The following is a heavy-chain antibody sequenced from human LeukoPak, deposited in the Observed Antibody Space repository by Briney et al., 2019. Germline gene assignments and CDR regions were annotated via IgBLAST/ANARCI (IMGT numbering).Heavy chain of an antibody. Sequence: PSETLSLTCTVSGGSISSYYWSWIRQPPGKGLEGIGYIYYSGSTNYNPSLKSRVTISVDTSKNQFSLKLSSVTAADTAVYYCARDNGLNGYNAYFHFDYWGQGTLVTVSS. J-gene: IGHJ4*02. D-gene: IGHD5-24*01. CDR2: IYYSGST. CDR1: GGSISSYY. V-gene: IGHV4-59*01. CDR3: ARDNGLNGYNAYFHFDY.